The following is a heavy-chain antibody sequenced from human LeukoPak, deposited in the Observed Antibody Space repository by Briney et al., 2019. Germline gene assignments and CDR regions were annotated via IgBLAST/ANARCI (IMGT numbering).Heavy chain of an antibody. CDR3: ARDSYYGMDV. CDR2: IYYSGST. V-gene: IGHV4-59*01. Sequence: SETLSLTCTVSSGSISSYYWSWIRQPPGKGLEWIGYIYYSGSTNYNPSLKSRVTISVDTSKNQFSLKLSSVTAADTAVYYCARDSYYGMDVWGQGTTVTASS. CDR1: SGSISSYY. J-gene: IGHJ6*02.